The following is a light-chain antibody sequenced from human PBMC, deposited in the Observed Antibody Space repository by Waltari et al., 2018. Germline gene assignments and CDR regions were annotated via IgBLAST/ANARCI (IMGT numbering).Light chain of an antibody. J-gene: IGKJ5*01. CDR1: QSVANY. Sequence: EIVLTQSPATLSLSPGERATLSCRASQSVANYLAWYQHKPGQAPRLLIYAASNRATGSPARFSCSGSGTDFTLTISSLEPEDFAVYYCQQRNSWPPVTFGQGTRLEIK. CDR3: QQRNSWPPVT. CDR2: AAS. V-gene: IGKV3-11*01.